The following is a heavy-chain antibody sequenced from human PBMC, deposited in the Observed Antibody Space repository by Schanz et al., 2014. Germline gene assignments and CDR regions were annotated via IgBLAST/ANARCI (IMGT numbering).Heavy chain of an antibody. CDR3: AKGMRYCSGGTCYDYYYYGLDV. J-gene: IGHJ6*02. CDR1: GFTFSTYA. CDR2: ISHSGGSK. Sequence: EVQLLESGGGLVQPGGSLRLSCAASGFTFSTYAMSWVRQAPGKGLEWVSSISHSGGSKYYADSVKGRFTISRDNSENTLYLQMNSLSADDTAVFYCAKGMRYCSGGTCYDYYYYGLDVWGQGTTXTVSS. V-gene: IGHV3-23*01. D-gene: IGHD2-15*01.